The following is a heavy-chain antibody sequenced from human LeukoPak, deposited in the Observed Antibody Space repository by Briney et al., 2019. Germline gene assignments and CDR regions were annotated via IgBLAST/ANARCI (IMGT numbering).Heavy chain of an antibody. CDR3: ARSSGYSKGYFDY. CDR2: IIPIFDTG. Sequence: SVKVSCKASGGTFSSYPISWVRQAPGQGPEWMGGIIPIFDTGNYAQKFQGRVTITADESTSTAYMELSSLRSEDTAVYYCARSSGYSKGYFDYWGQGTLVTVSS. CDR1: GGTFSSYP. V-gene: IGHV1-69*13. D-gene: IGHD5-12*01. J-gene: IGHJ4*02.